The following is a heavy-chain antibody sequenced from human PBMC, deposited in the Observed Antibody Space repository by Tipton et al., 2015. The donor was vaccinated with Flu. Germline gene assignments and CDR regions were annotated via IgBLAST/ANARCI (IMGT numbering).Heavy chain of an antibody. CDR3: ARVTTNGLDV. Sequence: TLSLTCTVSGGAISDYYWSWIRQPPGKGLVWIAYSSGSSGHTNYNPSLKSRGTISIDTSKHQFSLKLESVTAADTAVYYCARVTTNGLDVWGLGTTVTVSS. J-gene: IGHJ6*02. D-gene: IGHD1-14*01. CDR2: SSGSSGHT. CDR1: GGAISDYY. V-gene: IGHV4-59*01.